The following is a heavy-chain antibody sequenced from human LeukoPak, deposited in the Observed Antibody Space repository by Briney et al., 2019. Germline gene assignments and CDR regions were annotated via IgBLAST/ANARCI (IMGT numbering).Heavy chain of an antibody. CDR3: ARGDIVVVPAAIAYGMDV. CDR1: GGSISSYY. CDR2: IYYSGST. V-gene: IGHV4-59*01. D-gene: IGHD2-2*01. Sequence: SETLSLTCTVSGGSISSYYWSWIRQPPGKGPEWIGYIYYSGSTNYNPSLKSRVTISVDTSKNQFSLKLSSVTAADTAVYYCARGDIVVVPAAIAYGMDVWGKGTTVTVSS. J-gene: IGHJ6*04.